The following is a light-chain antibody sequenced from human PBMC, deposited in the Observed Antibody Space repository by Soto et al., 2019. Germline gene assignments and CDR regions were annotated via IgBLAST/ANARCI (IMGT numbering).Light chain of an antibody. CDR3: QQYGSSPA. CDR1: QSVSSSY. J-gene: IGKJ4*01. V-gene: IGKV3-20*01. CDR2: GAS. Sequence: ENVLTQSPGTLSLSPGERATLSCRASQSVSSSYLAWYQQKPGQAPRLLIYGASSRATGIPDRFSGSGSGTDFTLTISRLEPEDFALYYCQQYGSSPAFGGGTKVEIK.